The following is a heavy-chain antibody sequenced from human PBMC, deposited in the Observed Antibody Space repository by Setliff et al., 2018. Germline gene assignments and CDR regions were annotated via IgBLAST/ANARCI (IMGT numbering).Heavy chain of an antibody. CDR3: ARDGGGDSDAFDI. J-gene: IGHJ3*02. V-gene: IGHV1-2*06. CDR2: INPSSGAT. CDR1: GYTFTGYY. Sequence: EASVQVSCKASGYTFTGYYMYWVRQAPGQGLEWMGRINPSSGATIYAQKFQGRVTMTSDTSISTAYMELGRLRSDDTAVYFCARDGGGDSDAFDIWGQGTMVTVSS. D-gene: IGHD3-16*01.